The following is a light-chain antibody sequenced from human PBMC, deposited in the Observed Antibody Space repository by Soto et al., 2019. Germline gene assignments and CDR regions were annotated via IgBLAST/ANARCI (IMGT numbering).Light chain of an antibody. V-gene: IGKV4-1*01. Sequence: DIVMTQSPDSLAVSLGERATINCKSSQSVLYSSNNKNYLAWYQQKPGQPPKLLIYWASTRESGVPDRCSGSESGTDCALAIGSLQAEDVAVYYCQQYYAIPWTVGQGTKVEIK. CDR3: QQYYAIPWT. J-gene: IGKJ1*01. CDR1: QSVLYSSNNKNY. CDR2: WAS.